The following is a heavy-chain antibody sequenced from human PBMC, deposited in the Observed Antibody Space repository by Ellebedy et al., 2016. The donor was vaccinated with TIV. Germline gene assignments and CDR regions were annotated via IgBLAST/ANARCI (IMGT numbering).Heavy chain of an antibody. V-gene: IGHV4-59*01. CDR1: GRSISSYY. D-gene: IGHD3-22*01. CDR2: LYYSGTS. J-gene: IGHJ4*02. Sequence: SETLSLTCTVSGRSISSYYWSWIRQPPGKGLEWIGYLYYSGTSNYNPSLKSPVTISVDKSKNQFSLTLNSVTSADTAVYYCATTYRGGYWYPEIWGQGILVTVSS. CDR3: ATTYRGGYWYPEI.